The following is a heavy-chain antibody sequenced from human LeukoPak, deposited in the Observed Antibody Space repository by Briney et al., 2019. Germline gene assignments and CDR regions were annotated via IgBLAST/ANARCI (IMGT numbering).Heavy chain of an antibody. V-gene: IGHV3-74*01. J-gene: IGHJ5*02. D-gene: IGHD3-22*01. Sequence: GGSLRLSCAASGFTFSNYWMHWVRQAPGKGLVWVSRINTDGSRITYADSVKGRFTISRDNAMNTVYLEMNSLRAEDTAVYYCARVLSGSWDWFDPWGQGTLVTVSS. CDR1: GFTFSNYW. CDR3: ARVLSGSWDWFDP. CDR2: INTDGSRI.